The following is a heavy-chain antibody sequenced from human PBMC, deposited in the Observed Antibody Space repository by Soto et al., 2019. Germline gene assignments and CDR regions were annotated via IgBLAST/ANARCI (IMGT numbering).Heavy chain of an antibody. D-gene: IGHD3-3*01. Sequence: SETLSLTCTVSGGSISSYYWSWIRQPPGKGLEWIGYIYYSGSTNYNPSLKSRVTISVDTSKNQFSLKLSSVTAADTAVYYCARGFSNYDFWGGYPDVLGYYYYMDVWGKGTTVTVSS. J-gene: IGHJ6*03. V-gene: IGHV4-59*01. CDR1: GGSISSYY. CDR3: ARGFSNYDFWGGYPDVLGYYYYMDV. CDR2: IYYSGST.